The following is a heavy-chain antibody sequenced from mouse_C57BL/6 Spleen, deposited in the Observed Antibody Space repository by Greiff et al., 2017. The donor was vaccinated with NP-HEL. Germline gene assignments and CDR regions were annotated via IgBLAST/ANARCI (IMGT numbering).Heavy chain of an antibody. Sequence: LQQSGAELVRPGSSVKLSCKDSYFAFMASAMHWVKQRPGHGLEWIGSFTTYSDATEYSANFKGKATLTANTSSSTAYMELSCLTSGYSAVYYCAGNSGSSYYYALDYWGQGTSVTVSS. CDR3: AGNSGSSYYYALDY. CDR1: YFAFMASA. J-gene: IGHJ4*01. CDR2: FTTYSDAT. D-gene: IGHD1-1*01. V-gene: IGHV1-49*01.